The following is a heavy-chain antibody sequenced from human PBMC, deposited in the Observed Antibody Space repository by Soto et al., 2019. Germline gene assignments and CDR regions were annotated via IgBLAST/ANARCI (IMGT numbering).Heavy chain of an antibody. CDR2: IKSKTDGGTT. CDR3: TTDHPFFYDGSCYDH. D-gene: IGHD3-22*01. Sequence: EVQLVESGGGLVKSGGSLRLSCAGSGFIFSNAWLNWVRQAAGKGLEWVGRIKSKTDGGTTDYAAPVKGRFTISRDDSKNTVYLQMNSLKTEGTALYYCTTDHPFFYDGSCYDHWGQGTLVTVSS. V-gene: IGHV3-15*07. CDR1: GFIFSNAW. J-gene: IGHJ4*02.